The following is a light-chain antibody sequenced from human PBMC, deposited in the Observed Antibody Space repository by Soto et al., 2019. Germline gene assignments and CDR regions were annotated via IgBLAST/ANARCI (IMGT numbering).Light chain of an antibody. Sequence: DIQTTQSPSTLSASVGDRVTITCRASQSISSWLAWYQQKPGKAPQLLIYDASSLESGVPSRFSGSGSGTEFTRTISSLQPDDFATYYCQQYNSYSFGGGTKVEIK. V-gene: IGKV1-5*01. CDR2: DAS. CDR3: QQYNSYS. J-gene: IGKJ4*01. CDR1: QSISSW.